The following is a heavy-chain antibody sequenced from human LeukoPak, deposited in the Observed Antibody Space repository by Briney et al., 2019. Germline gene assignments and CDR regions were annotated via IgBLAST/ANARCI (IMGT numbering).Heavy chain of an antibody. Sequence: QSGGSLRPFCAASGFTFSPYWMSWVRQAPGKGLGWVATIKQDGSERYYVGSVKGRFTISRDNAKNSLYLQMNSPRAEDTAVYYCAELGITMIGGVWGKGTTVTISS. CDR2: IKQDGSER. CDR3: AELGITMIGGV. CDR1: GFTFSPYW. J-gene: IGHJ6*04. V-gene: IGHV3-7*01. D-gene: IGHD3-10*02.